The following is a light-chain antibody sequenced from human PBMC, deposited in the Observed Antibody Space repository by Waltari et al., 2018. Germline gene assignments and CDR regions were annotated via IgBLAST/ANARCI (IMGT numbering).Light chain of an antibody. V-gene: IGKV3-11*01. Sequence: EIVLTQSPATLSLSPGERVTLSCRASQSISNFLAWYQQRPGQAPRLLMYDASKRAIGIPARFSGSVSGTDFTLTISSLEPEDSGIYYCQQRNGWPPMYTFGQGTKLEIK. CDR3: QQRNGWPPMYT. CDR1: QSISNF. J-gene: IGKJ2*01. CDR2: DAS.